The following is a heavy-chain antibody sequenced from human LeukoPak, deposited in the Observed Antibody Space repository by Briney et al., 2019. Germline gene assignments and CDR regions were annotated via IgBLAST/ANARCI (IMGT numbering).Heavy chain of an antibody. CDR2: INHRGST. CDR1: GGSFSGYY. D-gene: IGHD3-22*01. J-gene: IGHJ4*02. CDR3: ARGRRYDSSGYRFTGPKYYFDY. V-gene: IGHV4-34*01. Sequence: KTSETLSLTCAVYGGSFSGYYWSWIRQPPGKGLEWIGEINHRGSTNYNPSLKSRVTISVDTSKNQFSLKLSSVTAADTAVYYCARGRRYDSSGYRFTGPKYYFDYWGQGTLVTVSS.